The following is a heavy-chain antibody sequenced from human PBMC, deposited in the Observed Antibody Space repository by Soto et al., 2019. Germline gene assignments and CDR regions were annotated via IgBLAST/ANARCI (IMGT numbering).Heavy chain of an antibody. CDR3: ARVFTFGGVIVIQTYGMDV. CDR1: GFTFSSYG. J-gene: IGHJ6*02. CDR2: ISYDGSNK. D-gene: IGHD3-16*02. V-gene: IGHV3-30*03. Sequence: PXESLRLSCAASGFTFSSYGMHWVRQAPGKGLEWVAVISYDGSNKYYADSVKGRFTISRDNSKNTLYLQMNSLRAEDTAVYYCARVFTFGGVIVIQTYGMDVWGQGTTVTVSS.